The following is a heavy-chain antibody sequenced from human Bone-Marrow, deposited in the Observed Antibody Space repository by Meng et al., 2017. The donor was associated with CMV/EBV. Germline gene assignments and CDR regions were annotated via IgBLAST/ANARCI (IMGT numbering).Heavy chain of an antibody. Sequence: SETLSLTCTVSGGSVSRGSYYWNWIRQTPGKGLEWIGNIYYNGGTNYNPSLKSRVTISVDTSKNQFSLKLSSVTAADTAVYYCGRASGVFCSSANCYRGGTDVWGQGTTVTVSS. CDR3: GRASGVFCSSANCYRGGTDV. CDR1: GGSVSRGSYY. V-gene: IGHV4-61*01. CDR2: IYYNGGT. J-gene: IGHJ6*02. D-gene: IGHD2-2*02.